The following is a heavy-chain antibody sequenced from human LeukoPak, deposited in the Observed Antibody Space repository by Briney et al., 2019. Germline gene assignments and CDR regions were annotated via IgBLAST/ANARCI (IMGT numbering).Heavy chain of an antibody. Sequence: GGSLRLPCAASGFTFSSYAMSWVRQAPGKGLEWVSAISGSGGSTYYADSVKGRFTISRDNSKNTLYLQMNSLRAEDTAVYYCAKDRSLSDAFDIWGQGTMVTVSS. CDR3: AKDRSLSDAFDI. V-gene: IGHV3-23*01. J-gene: IGHJ3*02. CDR2: ISGSGGST. CDR1: GFTFSSYA. D-gene: IGHD3-16*02.